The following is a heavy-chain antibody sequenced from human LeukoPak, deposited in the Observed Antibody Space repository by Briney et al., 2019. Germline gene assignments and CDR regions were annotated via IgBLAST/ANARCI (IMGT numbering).Heavy chain of an antibody. CDR2: IYNTGST. CDR1: GFTVSSNY. V-gene: IGHV3-66*04. D-gene: IGHD3-10*01. J-gene: IGHJ4*02. Sequence: GGSLRLSCAASGFTVSSNYMSWVRQAPGKGLEWVSVIYNTGSTFYADSVKGRFTISRDRSKNTLYLQMNSLRGEDTAVYYCACHYYGSATPDHWGQGTQVTVSS. CDR3: ACHYYGSATPDH.